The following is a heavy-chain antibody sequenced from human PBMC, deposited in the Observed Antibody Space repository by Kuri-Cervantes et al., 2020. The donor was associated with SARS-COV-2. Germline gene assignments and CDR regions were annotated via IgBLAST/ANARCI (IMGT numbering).Heavy chain of an antibody. CDR2: INPSGGST. V-gene: IGHV1-46*01. D-gene: IGHD3-3*01. CDR1: GYTFTDYY. CDR3: ARVKYYDFWSGYSDEGAFDY. J-gene: IGHJ4*02. Sequence: ASVKVSCKASGYTFTDYYMHWVRQAPGQGLEWMGIINPSGGSTSYAQKFQGRVTMTRDTSTSTVYMELSSLRSEDTAVYYCARVKYYDFWSGYSDEGAFDYWGQGTLVTVSS.